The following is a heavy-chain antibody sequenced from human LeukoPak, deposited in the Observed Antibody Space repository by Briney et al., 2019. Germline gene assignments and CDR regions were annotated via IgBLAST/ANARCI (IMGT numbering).Heavy chain of an antibody. D-gene: IGHD4-23*01. Sequence: GGSLRLSCAASGFTFSSYWVHWVRQTAGKGLLRVSRIYSDGTTTSHADFVKGRFSISRDNAKNTVSLQMNSLRAEDTAIYYCVTLTTAVSEHAFGLWGQGTMVTVSS. V-gene: IGHV3-74*01. CDR3: VTLTTAVSEHAFGL. CDR1: GFTFSSYW. J-gene: IGHJ3*01. CDR2: IYSDGTTT.